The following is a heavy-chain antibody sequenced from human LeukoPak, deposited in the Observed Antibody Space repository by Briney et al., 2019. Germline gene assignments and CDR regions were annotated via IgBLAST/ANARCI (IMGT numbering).Heavy chain of an antibody. D-gene: IGHD6-13*01. CDR2: INHSGST. V-gene: IGHV4-34*01. CDR3: ARGRRAAAGKGDY. J-gene: IGHJ4*02. CDR1: GGSFGGYY. Sequence: PSETLSLTCAVYGGSFGGYYWSWIRQPPGKGLEWIGEINHSGSTNYNPSLKSRVTISVDTSKNQFSLKLSSVTAADTAVYYCARGRRAAAGKGDYWGQGTPVTVSS.